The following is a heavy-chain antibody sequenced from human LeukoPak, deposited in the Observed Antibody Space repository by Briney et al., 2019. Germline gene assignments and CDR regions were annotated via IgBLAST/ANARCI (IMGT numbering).Heavy chain of an antibody. V-gene: IGHV4-39*01. Sequence: PSETLSLTCTVSGGSISSSSYYWGWIRQPPGKGLEWIGSIYYSGSTYYNPSLKSRVTISVDTSKNQFSLKLSSVTAADTAVYYCASLDLGYCSSTSCDTPSEPDPWGQGTLVTVSS. D-gene: IGHD2-2*02. CDR1: GGSISSSSYY. CDR3: ASLDLGYCSSTSCDTPSEPDP. CDR2: IYYSGST. J-gene: IGHJ5*02.